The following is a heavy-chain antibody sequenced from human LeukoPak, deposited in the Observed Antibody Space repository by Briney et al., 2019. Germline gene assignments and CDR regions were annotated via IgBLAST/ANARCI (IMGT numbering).Heavy chain of an antibody. Sequence: PSETLSLTCTVSGGSISSGDYYWSWIRQPPGKGLEWIGYIYYSGSTYYNPSLKSRVTISVDTSKNQFSLKLSSVTAADTAVYYCARSGGSGFQLDNWGQGTLVTVSS. CDR1: GGSISSGDYY. V-gene: IGHV4-30-4*08. D-gene: IGHD3-16*01. CDR3: ARSGGSGFQLDN. J-gene: IGHJ4*02. CDR2: IYYSGST.